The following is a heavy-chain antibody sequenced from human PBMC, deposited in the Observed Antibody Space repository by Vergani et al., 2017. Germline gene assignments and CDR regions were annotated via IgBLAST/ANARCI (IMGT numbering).Heavy chain of an antibody. Sequence: QVQLVESGGGVVQPGRSLRLSCAASGFTFSSYGMHWVRQAPGKGLEWVAVISYDGSNKYYADSVKGRFTISRDNSKNTLYLQMNSLRAEDTAVYYCARDMKEAHYYYYYGMDVWGQGTTVTVSS. CDR3: ARDMKEAHYYYYYGMDV. V-gene: IGHV3-30*03. J-gene: IGHJ6*02. D-gene: IGHD3-16*01. CDR2: ISYDGSNK. CDR1: GFTFSSYG.